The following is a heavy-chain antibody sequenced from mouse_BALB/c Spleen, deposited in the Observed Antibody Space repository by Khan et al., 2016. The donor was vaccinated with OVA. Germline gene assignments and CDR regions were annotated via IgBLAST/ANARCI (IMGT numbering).Heavy chain of an antibody. V-gene: IGHV1S132*01. Sequence: QVQLQQSGAELVKPGASVKLSCKTSGYTFTSYWIQWVKQRPGQGLGWIGQIFPGTDTTYYNENFKGKATLTVDTSSNTAYMQFSSMTSEDSAVYFCARGCFGNYEVASWGQGTLVTVAP. CDR2: IFPGTDTT. CDR3: ARGCFGNYEVAS. J-gene: IGHJ3*01. D-gene: IGHD2-1*01. CDR1: GYTFTSYW.